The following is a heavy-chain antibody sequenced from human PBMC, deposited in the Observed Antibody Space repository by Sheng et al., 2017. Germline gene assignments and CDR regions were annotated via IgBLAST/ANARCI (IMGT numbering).Heavy chain of an antibody. J-gene: IGHJ4*02. D-gene: IGHD6-19*01. CDR2: ISGSGGST. Sequence: EVQLVESGGGLVQPGGTLRLSCAASGFTFSSYGMSWVRQAPGKGLEWVSAISGSGGSTYYADSVKGRFTISRDNSKNTLYLQMNSLRAEDTAVYYCAKDKAVAGTLCDYWGQGTLVTVSS. CDR3: AKDKAVAGTLCDY. V-gene: IGHV3-23*04. CDR1: GFTFSSYG.